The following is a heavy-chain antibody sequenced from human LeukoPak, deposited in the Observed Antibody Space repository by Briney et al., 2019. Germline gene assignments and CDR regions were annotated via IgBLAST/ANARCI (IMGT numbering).Heavy chain of an antibody. J-gene: IGHJ4*02. Sequence: ASVKVSCKASGYTFTSYGISWVRQAPGQGLEWMGWISAYNGNTNYAQKLQGRVTMTTDTSTSTAYMELRGLRSDDTAVYYCAREELTKTYYYDSSGYYPPRGELDYWGQGTLVTVSS. D-gene: IGHD3-22*01. CDR3: AREELTKTYYYDSSGYYPPRGELDY. CDR1: GYTFTSYG. V-gene: IGHV1-18*01. CDR2: ISAYNGNT.